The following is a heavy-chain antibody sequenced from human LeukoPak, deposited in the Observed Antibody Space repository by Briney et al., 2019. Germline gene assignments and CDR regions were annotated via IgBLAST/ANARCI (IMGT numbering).Heavy chain of an antibody. CDR2: IKQDGSER. D-gene: IGHD3-22*01. V-gene: IGHV3-7*03. Sequence: GGSLRLSCAASGFTFPSHWMSWVRQAPGKGLEWVANIKQDGSERYYVDSVKGRFTISRDNAKNSLYLQMNSLRAEDTALYYCARASYYYDTTGLGAVDIWGQGTMVTVSS. CDR1: GFTFPSHW. CDR3: ARASYYYDTTGLGAVDI. J-gene: IGHJ3*02.